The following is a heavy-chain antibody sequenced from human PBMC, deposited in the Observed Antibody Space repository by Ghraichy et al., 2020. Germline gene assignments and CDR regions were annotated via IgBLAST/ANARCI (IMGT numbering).Heavy chain of an antibody. J-gene: IGHJ4*02. Sequence: LSLTCTVSGGSVSSGSYYWSWIRQPPGKGLEWIGYIYYSGSTNYNASLKSRVTISVDTSKNQFSLKLRSVTAADTAVYYCARYSSGWQEDYWGQGTLVTVSS. CDR1: GGSVSSGSYY. D-gene: IGHD6-19*01. CDR2: IYYSGST. CDR3: ARYSSGWQEDY. V-gene: IGHV4-61*01.